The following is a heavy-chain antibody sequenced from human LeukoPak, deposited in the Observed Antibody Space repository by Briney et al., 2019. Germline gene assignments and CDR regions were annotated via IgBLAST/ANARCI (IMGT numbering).Heavy chain of an antibody. Sequence: PSETLSLTCXXSGGSISSYYWSWIRQPPGKGLEWIGYIYYSGSTNYNPSLKSRVTISVDTSKNQFSLKLSSVTAADTAVYYCASIGGGSGYYYEYYFDYWGQGTLVTVSS. V-gene: IGHV4-59*08. CDR3: ASIGGGSGYYYEYYFDY. D-gene: IGHD3-22*01. CDR2: IYYSGST. CDR1: GGSISSYY. J-gene: IGHJ4*02.